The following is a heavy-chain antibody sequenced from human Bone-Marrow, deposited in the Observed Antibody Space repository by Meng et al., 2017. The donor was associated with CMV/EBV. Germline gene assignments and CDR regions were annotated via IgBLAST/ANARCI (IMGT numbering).Heavy chain of an antibody. Sequence: GESLKISCAASGFSFSTSPMHWVRQAPGKGLEYVSAITSNGGNTYYADSVKGRFTISRDNSKNTLYLQMGSLRAEDTAVYYCAKDLGFMENYYYYGMDVWGQGTTVTVSS. CDR3: AKDLGFMENYYYYGMDV. J-gene: IGHJ6*02. D-gene: IGHD1-1*01. CDR2: ITSNGGNT. V-gene: IGHV3-64*02. CDR1: GFSFSTSP.